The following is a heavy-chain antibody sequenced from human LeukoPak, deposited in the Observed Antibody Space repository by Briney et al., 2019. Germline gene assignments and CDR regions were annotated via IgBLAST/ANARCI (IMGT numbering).Heavy chain of an antibody. CDR3: ARLSSGGIAAAGTGGITNYFDY. J-gene: IGHJ4*02. D-gene: IGHD6-13*01. Sequence: PSETLSLTCTVSGGSISSSSYYWGWIRQPPGKGLEWIGSIYYSGNTYYNPSLKSRVTISVDTSKNQFSLKLSSVTAADTAVYYCARLSSGGIAAAGTGGITNYFDYWGQGTLVTVSS. CDR1: GGSISSSSYY. V-gene: IGHV4-39*01. CDR2: IYYSGNT.